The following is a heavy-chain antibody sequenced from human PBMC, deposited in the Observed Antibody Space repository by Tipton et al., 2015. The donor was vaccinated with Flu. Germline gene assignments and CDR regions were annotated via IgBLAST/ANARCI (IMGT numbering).Heavy chain of an antibody. Sequence: LRLSCTVSGDSISSSDYFWGVVRQPPWKGMQWIGNIFHSVNAYPNPSLKSRVTISVDTSKNQFSLNLTSVTAADTAVYYCARRDYSNYVSEPKNWFDSWVQGALVTVSS. J-gene: IGHJ5*01. CDR1: GDSISSSDYF. D-gene: IGHD4-11*01. V-gene: IGHV4-38-2*02. CDR2: IFHSVNA. CDR3: ARRDYSNYVSEPKNWFDS.